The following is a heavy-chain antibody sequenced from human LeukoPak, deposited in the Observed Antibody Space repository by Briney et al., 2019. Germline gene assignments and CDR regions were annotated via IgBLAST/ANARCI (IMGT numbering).Heavy chain of an antibody. V-gene: IGHV3-21*01. Sequence: GGSLRLSCASSGFTFSSYAMSWVRQAPGKGLEWVSSISSSSSYIYYADSVKGRFTISRDNAKNSLYPQMNSLRAEDTAVYYCASYYDFWSGYYTYYFDYWGQGTLVTVSS. CDR2: ISSSSSYI. J-gene: IGHJ4*02. CDR1: GFTFSSYA. CDR3: ASYYDFWSGYYTYYFDY. D-gene: IGHD3-3*01.